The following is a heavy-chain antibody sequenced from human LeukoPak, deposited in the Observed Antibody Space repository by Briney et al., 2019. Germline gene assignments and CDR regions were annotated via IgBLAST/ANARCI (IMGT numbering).Heavy chain of an antibody. CDR2: IDPKSGGT. CDR1: GYTFTSYG. CDR3: VRDMDRGQWLVRPYN. V-gene: IGHV1-2*02. J-gene: IGHJ4*02. Sequence: ASVKVSCKASGYTFTSYGISWVRQAPGQGLEWRGWIDPKSGGTKYAQKFQGRVTMTRDMSISTAYMDLRRLKSDDTAVYYCVRDMDRGQWLVRPYNWGQGTLVTASS. D-gene: IGHD6-19*01.